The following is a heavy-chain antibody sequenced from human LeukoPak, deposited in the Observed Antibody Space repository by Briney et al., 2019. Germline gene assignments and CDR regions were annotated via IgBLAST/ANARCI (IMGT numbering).Heavy chain of an antibody. D-gene: IGHD6-6*01. CDR1: GFTFRGYW. Sequence: PGGSLRLSCAASGFTFRGYWMSWVRQAPGKGLEWVANIKEGGSEKYYVDSVKGRFTISRDNAKNSQNLQMDSLRVEDTAVYYCTRGDSSSKIDYWGQGTLVTVSS. CDR3: TRGDSSSKIDY. V-gene: IGHV3-7*01. CDR2: IKEGGSEK. J-gene: IGHJ4*02.